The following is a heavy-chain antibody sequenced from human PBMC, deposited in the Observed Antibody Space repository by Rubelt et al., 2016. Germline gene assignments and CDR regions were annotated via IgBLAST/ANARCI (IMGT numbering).Heavy chain of an antibody. D-gene: IGHD3-10*01. CDR2: INHSGST. CDR1: GGSFSGYY. CDR3: ATGIRGWFGEPEYVQH. Sequence: QVQLQQWGAGLLKPSETLSLTCAVYGGSFSGYYRSWIRQPPGKGLEWIGEINHSGSTNYNPSLKSRVTISVDTSKNQFSLKLSSVTAADTAVYYCATGIRGWFGEPEYVQHWGQGTLVTVSS. V-gene: IGHV4-34*01. J-gene: IGHJ1*01.